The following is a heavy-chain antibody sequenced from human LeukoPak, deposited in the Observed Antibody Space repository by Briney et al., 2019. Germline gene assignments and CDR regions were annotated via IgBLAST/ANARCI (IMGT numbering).Heavy chain of an antibody. Sequence: GGSLRLSCAASGFTFRNYWMHWVRQAPGKGLVWVSRINSDGSSTTYADSVKGRFTMSRDDAKNTLYLQMNSLRAEDTAVYYCARGGFGIVVVSAIDYWGQGTLVTVSS. CDR3: ARGGFGIVVVSAIDY. CDR1: GFTFRNYW. D-gene: IGHD2-21*01. V-gene: IGHV3-74*01. CDR2: INSDGSST. J-gene: IGHJ4*02.